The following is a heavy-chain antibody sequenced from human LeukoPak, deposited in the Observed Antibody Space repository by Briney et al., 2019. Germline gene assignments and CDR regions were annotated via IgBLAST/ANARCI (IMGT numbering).Heavy chain of an antibody. V-gene: IGHV3-7*01. CDR3: AREATVTAYNFDY. Sequence: PGGSLRLSCAASGFTFTSYWMSWVRQAPGKGLEWVANIKFDGSEIHHAESVKGRFTISRDNAKNSVDLQMNSLRAEDTAVFHCAREATVTAYNFDYWGQGTLVTVSS. J-gene: IGHJ4*02. CDR2: IKFDGSEI. CDR1: GFTFTSYW. D-gene: IGHD4-11*01.